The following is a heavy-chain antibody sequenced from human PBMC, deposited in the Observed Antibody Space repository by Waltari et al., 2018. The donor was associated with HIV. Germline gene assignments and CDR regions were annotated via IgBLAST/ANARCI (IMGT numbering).Heavy chain of an antibody. CDR1: GGSFSGYY. Sequence: QVQLQQWGAGLLKPSETLSLTCAVYGGSFSGYYWSWIRQPPGKGLEWIGEINHSGSTNYNPSLKSRVTISVDTSKNQFSLKLSSVTAADTAVYYCARGPTNGLLYYYYGMDVWGQGTTVTVSS. CDR3: ARGPTNGLLYYYYGMDV. CDR2: INHSGST. J-gene: IGHJ6*02. V-gene: IGHV4-34*01. D-gene: IGHD2-8*01.